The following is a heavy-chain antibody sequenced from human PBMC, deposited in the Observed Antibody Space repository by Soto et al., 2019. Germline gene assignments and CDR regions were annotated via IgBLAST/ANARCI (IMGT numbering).Heavy chain of an antibody. CDR1: GFTFSSYG. CDR2: ISYDGIMS. D-gene: IGHD6-13*01. V-gene: IGHV3-30*18. CDR3: AKHEFGIAGTAPFYY. J-gene: IGHJ4*02. Sequence: QVQLVESGGGVVQPGRSLRLSCGASGFTFSSYGMHWVRQAPGKGLEWVAVISYDGIMSYYADSVKGRFTISRDNSNNTLYRKINGLRPEDTAMYYGAKHEFGIAGTAPFYYWGQGTLVTVSS.